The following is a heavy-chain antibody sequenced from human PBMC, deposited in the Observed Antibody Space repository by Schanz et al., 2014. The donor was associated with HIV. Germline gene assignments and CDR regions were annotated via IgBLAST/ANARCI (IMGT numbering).Heavy chain of an antibody. Sequence: QVQLVQSGAEVKKPGSSVEVSCKASGDTFSTDAFSWVRQVPGQGLEWMGGISPSNGDTKYTHWLQGRVTMTTDTSTSTAYMELRSLRSDDTAVYYCARTDYDILTGYSLGYYGMDVWGQGTTVTVSS. J-gene: IGHJ6*02. CDR3: ARTDYDILTGYSLGYYGMDV. CDR1: GDTFSTDA. V-gene: IGHV1-18*01. CDR2: ISPSNGDT. D-gene: IGHD3-9*01.